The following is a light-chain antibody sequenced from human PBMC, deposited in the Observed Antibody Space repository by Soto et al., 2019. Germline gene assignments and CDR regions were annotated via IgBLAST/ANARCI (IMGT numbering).Light chain of an antibody. Sequence: EIVMTQSPATLSVSPGERATLSCRASQSVSSNLAWYQQKPGQAPRLLIHGASTRATGIPARFSGSGSGTEFTLTISSLQSEDCAVYYCQQYNNWTALTFGGGTKVEIK. CDR1: QSVSSN. CDR2: GAS. CDR3: QQYNNWTALT. V-gene: IGKV3-15*01. J-gene: IGKJ4*01.